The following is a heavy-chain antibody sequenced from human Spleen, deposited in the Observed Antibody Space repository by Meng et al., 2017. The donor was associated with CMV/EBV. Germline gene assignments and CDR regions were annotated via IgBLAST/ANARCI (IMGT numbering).Heavy chain of an antibody. J-gene: IGHJ5*02. CDR2: IDGDGSST. CDR1: GFSLSSGG. Sequence: CGASGFSLSSGGRHWIRQATGKGLVWVSRIDGDGSSTSYADSVKGRFTISRDNAKNTLWLQMYSLTAEDTAVYYCVRGYTGYGRFDLWGQGTLVTVSS. D-gene: IGHD5-12*01. CDR3: VRGYTGYGRFDL. V-gene: IGHV3-74*01.